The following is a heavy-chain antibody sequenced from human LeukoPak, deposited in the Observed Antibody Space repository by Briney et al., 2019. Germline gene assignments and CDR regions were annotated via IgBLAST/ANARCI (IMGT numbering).Heavy chain of an antibody. J-gene: IGHJ4*02. CDR3: ARRGSGSYVLDY. D-gene: IGHD3-10*01. Sequence: ASVKVSCKASGYTFTRYYMHWVRQAPGQGLEWMGIINPSDGVIDYAQEFQDRVTMTRDTSTSTVYMELSSLRSEDTAVYYCARRGSGSYVLDYWGQGTLVTVSS. CDR2: INPSDGVI. CDR1: GYTFTRYY. V-gene: IGHV1-46*01.